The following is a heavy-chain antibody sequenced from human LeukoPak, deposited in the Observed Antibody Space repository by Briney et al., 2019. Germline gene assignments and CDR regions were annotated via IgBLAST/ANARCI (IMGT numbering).Heavy chain of an antibody. Sequence: GGSLRLSCAASGFTFSNAWMSWVRQAPGKGLEWVGRFKSKTDGGTIDYAAPVKGRFTISRDDSKNTLYLQMNSLKTEDTAVYYCTTGRSYYGVSYFDYWGQGTLVTVSS. CDR2: FKSKTDGGTI. V-gene: IGHV3-15*01. D-gene: IGHD1-26*01. J-gene: IGHJ4*02. CDR1: GFTFSNAW. CDR3: TTGRSYYGVSYFDY.